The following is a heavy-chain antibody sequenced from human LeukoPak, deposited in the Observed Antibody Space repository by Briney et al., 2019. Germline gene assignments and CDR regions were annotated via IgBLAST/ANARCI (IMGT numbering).Heavy chain of an antibody. CDR3: ARLRRSSGWYYFDY. CDR2: INPNSGGT. V-gene: IGHV1-2*06. D-gene: IGHD6-19*01. J-gene: IGHJ4*02. CDR1: GYTFTGYY. Sequence: ASVKVSSKASGYTFTGYYMHWVRQAPGHGLEWMGRINPNSGGTNYAQKFQGRVTMTRDTSISTAYMELSRLRSDDTAVYYCARLRRSSGWYYFDYWGQGTLVTVSS.